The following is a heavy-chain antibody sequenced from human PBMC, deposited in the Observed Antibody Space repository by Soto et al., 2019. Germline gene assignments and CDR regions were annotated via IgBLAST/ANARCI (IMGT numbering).Heavy chain of an antibody. CDR2: IYYSGST. CDR1: CGSVSSYY. D-gene: IGHD4-4*01. CDR3: ARHSNRNYGLYYFDY. J-gene: IGHJ4*02. Sequence: SETLSLTCTVSCGSVSSYYWSWIRQPPGKGLEWIGYIYYSGSTKYNPSLKSRVTMSVDTSNNQFSLKMSSVTAADTAVYYCARHSNRNYGLYYFDYWGPGALVTVSS. V-gene: IGHV4-59*08.